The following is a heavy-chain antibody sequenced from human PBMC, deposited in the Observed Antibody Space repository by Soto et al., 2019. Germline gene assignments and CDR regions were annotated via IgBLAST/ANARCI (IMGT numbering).Heavy chain of an antibody. CDR2: IYYSGST. Sequence: PSETLSLTCTVSGGSISSSSYYWGWIRQPPGKGLEWIGSIYYSGSTYYNPSLKSRVTISVDTSKNQFSLKLSSVTAADTAVYYCAGGRSLEYYFDYWGQGTLVTVSS. J-gene: IGHJ4*02. V-gene: IGHV4-39*01. CDR1: GGSISSSSYY. D-gene: IGHD3-16*01. CDR3: AGGRSLEYYFDY.